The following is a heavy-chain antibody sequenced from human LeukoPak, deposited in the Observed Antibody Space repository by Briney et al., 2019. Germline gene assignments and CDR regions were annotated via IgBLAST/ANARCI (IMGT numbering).Heavy chain of an antibody. J-gene: IGHJ4*02. V-gene: IGHV3-23*01. CDR2: ISGSGGST. CDR1: GFTFSSYA. D-gene: IGHD6-13*01. CDR3: AKGLSSSWYSNYYFDY. Sequence: GGSLRLSCAASGFTFSSYAMSWVRQAPGKGLEWVSAISGSGGSTYYADSVKGRFTISRDNSKNTLYLQMNSLRAEDTAVYYCAKGLSSSWYSNYYFDYWGQGTLVTVSS.